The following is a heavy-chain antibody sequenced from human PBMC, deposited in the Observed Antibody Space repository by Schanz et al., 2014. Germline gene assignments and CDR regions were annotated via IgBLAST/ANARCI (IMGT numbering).Heavy chain of an antibody. J-gene: IGHJ4*02. CDR3: AAGGGFLIDY. V-gene: IGHV3-7*01. Sequence: PLVEFGGGLVQPGGSLRLSCEASGFSFSVSWMNWVRQAPGKGLEWVATIKEDGSQKYYLDSVKGRFTISRDNAKSLLYLQMNSLRAEDTAVYYCAAGGGFLIDYWGQGTLVTVSS. D-gene: IGHD2-15*01. CDR1: GFSFSVSW. CDR2: IKEDGSQK.